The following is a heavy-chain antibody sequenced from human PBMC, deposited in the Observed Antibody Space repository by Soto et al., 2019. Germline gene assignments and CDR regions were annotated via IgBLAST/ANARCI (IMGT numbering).Heavy chain of an antibody. CDR2: IYYSGST. CDR1: GGSVSSGSYY. V-gene: IGHV4-61*01. CDR3: AREAAYYYGSGSPGPDY. Sequence: SETLSLTCTVSGGSVSSGSYYWSWIRQPPGKGLEWIGYIYYSGSTNYNPSLKSRVTISVDTSKNQFSLKLSSVTAADTAVYYCAREAAYYYGSGSPGPDYWGQGTLVTVSS. J-gene: IGHJ4*02. D-gene: IGHD3-10*01.